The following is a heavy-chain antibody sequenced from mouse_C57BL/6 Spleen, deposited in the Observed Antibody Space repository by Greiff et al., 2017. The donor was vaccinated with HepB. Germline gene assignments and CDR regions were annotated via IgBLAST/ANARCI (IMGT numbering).Heavy chain of an antibody. D-gene: IGHD1-1*01. V-gene: IGHV1-82*01. Sequence: QVQLQQSGPELVKPGASVKISCKASGYAFSSSWMNWVKQRPGKGLEWIGRIYPGDGDTNYNGKFKGKATLTADKSSSTAYMQLSSLTSEDSAVYFCARSGVTTVVDPWFAYWGQGTLVTVSA. J-gene: IGHJ3*01. CDR2: IYPGDGDT. CDR1: GYAFSSSW. CDR3: ARSGVTTVVDPWFAY.